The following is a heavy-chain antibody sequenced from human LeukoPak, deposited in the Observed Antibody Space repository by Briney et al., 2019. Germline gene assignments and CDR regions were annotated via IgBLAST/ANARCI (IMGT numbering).Heavy chain of an antibody. Sequence: GGSLRLSCAASGFTFSIYGMHWARQAPGKGLEWVSAISGSGGSTYYADSVKGRFTISRDNSKNTLYLQMNSLRAEDTAVYYCAKDRYFEYYFDYWGQGTLVTVSS. CDR3: AKDRYFEYYFDY. J-gene: IGHJ4*02. CDR2: ISGSGGST. V-gene: IGHV3-23*01. CDR1: GFTFSIYG. D-gene: IGHD3-9*01.